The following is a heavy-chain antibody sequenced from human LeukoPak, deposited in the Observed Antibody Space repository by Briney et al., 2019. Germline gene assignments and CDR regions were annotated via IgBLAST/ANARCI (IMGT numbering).Heavy chain of an antibody. CDR3: APQAGGSGSYYYY. Sequence: GGSLRLSCAASGFTFSSYAMTWVRQAPGKGLEWVSAISCSGGSTYYADSVKGRFTISRDNSKNTLYLQMSSLRAEDTAVYYCAPQAGGSGSYYYYWGQGTLVTVSS. D-gene: IGHD3-10*01. CDR1: GFTFSSYA. CDR2: ISCSGGST. J-gene: IGHJ4*02. V-gene: IGHV3-23*01.